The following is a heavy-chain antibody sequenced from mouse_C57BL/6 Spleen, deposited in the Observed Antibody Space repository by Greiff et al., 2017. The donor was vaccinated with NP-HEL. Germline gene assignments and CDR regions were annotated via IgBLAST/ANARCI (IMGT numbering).Heavy chain of an antibody. CDR2: FHPYNDDT. CDR1: GYTFTTYP. D-gene: IGHD2-1*01. Sequence: VKLQESGAELVKPGASVKMSCKASGYTFTTYPIEWMKQNHGKSLEWIGNFHPYNDDTKYNEKFKGKATLTVEQSSSTVYLELSRLTSDDSAFYYCARGIYYGNYVWYFDVWGTGTTVTVSS. CDR3: ARGIYYGNYVWYFDV. V-gene: IGHV1-47*01. J-gene: IGHJ1*03.